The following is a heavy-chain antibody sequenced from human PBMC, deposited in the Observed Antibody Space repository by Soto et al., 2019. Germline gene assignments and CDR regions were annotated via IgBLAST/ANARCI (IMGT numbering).Heavy chain of an antibody. Sequence: QVQLVQSGAEVKKPGSSVKVSCKPPGATFRSYAITWVRRPPGQGLEWMGGIIPIFGTANYAQKFQGRVTITADESTSTAYMELSSLRSEDTAVYYCARGGYGDYERDFDYWGQGTLVTVSS. V-gene: IGHV1-69*01. CDR2: IIPIFGTA. CDR3: ARGGYGDYERDFDY. J-gene: IGHJ4*02. D-gene: IGHD4-17*01. CDR1: GATFRSYA.